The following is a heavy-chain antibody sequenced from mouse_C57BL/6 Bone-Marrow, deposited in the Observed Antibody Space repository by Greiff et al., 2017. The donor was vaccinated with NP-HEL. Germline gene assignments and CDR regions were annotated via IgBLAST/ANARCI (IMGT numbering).Heavy chain of an antibody. D-gene: IGHD1-1*01. CDR2: INPNNGGT. CDR3: ARIDYGSRDYAMDY. CDR1: GYTFTDYN. Sequence: VQLQQSGPELVKPGASAKMSCKASGYTFTDYNMHWVKQSHGKSLEWIGYINPNNGGTSYNQKFKGKATLTVNKSSSTAYMELRSLTSEDSAVYYCARIDYGSRDYAMDYWGQGTSVTVSS. J-gene: IGHJ4*01. V-gene: IGHV1-22*01.